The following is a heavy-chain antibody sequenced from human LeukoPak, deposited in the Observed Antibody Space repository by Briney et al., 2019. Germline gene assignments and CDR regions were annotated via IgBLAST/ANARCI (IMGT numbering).Heavy chain of an antibody. Sequence: RSLRLSCAASGFTFSSYGMHWVRQAPGKGLEWVAVISYGGTNKNYADSVKGRFAISRDNSKNTLSLQMNSLKAEDTAVYYCAKGWYGMDVRGKGTTVTVSS. CDR2: ISYGGTNK. J-gene: IGHJ6*04. D-gene: IGHD6-13*01. V-gene: IGHV3-30*18. CDR1: GFTFSSYG. CDR3: AKGWYGMDV.